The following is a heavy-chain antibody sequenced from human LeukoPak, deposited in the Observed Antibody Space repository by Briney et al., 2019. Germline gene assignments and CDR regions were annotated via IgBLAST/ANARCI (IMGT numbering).Heavy chain of an antibody. CDR3: ARDDTGVVTKDDY. CDR2: IHYSGST. J-gene: IGHJ4*02. D-gene: IGHD4-23*01. CDR1: GGSINSYY. V-gene: IGHV4-59*01. Sequence: SETLSLTCTVSGGSINSYYWSWIRQPPGKGLQWIGCIHYSGSTNYNPSLKSRVTISVDTSKNQFSLKLSSVTAADTAVYYCARDDTGVVTKDDYWGQGTLVTVSS.